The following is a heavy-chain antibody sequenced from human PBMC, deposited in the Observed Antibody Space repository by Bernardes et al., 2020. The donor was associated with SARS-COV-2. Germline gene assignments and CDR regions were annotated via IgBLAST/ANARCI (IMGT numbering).Heavy chain of an antibody. CDR1: GFIFSDYT. CDR2: ISRSSTTGTYI. CDR3: AREEFTSSWITGLYYGVDV. Sequence: GGSLRLSCTASGFIFSDYTMNWVRQAPGKGLEWVSSISRSSTTGTYIYYADSVEGRFTISRDNAKNSLSLQMSSLGAEDTAVYYCAREEFTSSWITGLYYGVDVWGQGTTVTVSS. J-gene: IGHJ6*02. D-gene: IGHD6-13*01. V-gene: IGHV3-21*01.